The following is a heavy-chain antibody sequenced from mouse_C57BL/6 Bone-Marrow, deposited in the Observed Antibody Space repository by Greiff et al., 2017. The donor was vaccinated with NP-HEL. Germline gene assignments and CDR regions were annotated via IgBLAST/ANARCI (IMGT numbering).Heavy chain of an antibody. CDR1: GFTFSSYG. Sequence: EVHLVESGGDLVKPGGSLKLSCAASGFTFSSYGMSWVRQTPDKRLEWVATISSGGSYTYYPERVQGRFTISRDNAKHTLYLRMSSLKSEDTAMYYCASPYDYDVAWFAYWGQGTLVTVSA. V-gene: IGHV5-6*01. CDR2: ISSGGSYT. D-gene: IGHD2-4*01. CDR3: ASPYDYDVAWFAY. J-gene: IGHJ3*01.